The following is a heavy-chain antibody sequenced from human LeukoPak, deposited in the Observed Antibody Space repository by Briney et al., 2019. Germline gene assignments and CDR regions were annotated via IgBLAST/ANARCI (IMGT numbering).Heavy chain of an antibody. V-gene: IGHV4-39*06. CDR2: INHSGST. CDR1: GGSISSGGYY. Sequence: SETLSLTCTVSGGSISSGGYYWSWIRQPPGKGLEWIGEINHSGSTNYNPSLRSRVTISVDTSKNQFALKLSSVTAADTAVYYCARGRGWLQSWGQGTLVTVSS. CDR3: ARGRGWLQS. D-gene: IGHD5-12*01. J-gene: IGHJ4*02.